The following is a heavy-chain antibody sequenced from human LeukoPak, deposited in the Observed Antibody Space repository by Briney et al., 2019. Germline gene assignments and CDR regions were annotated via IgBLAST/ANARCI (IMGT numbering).Heavy chain of an antibody. CDR2: IGISGVTT. CDR3: AREGEGQDFDY. V-gene: IGHV3-23*01. CDR1: GFTFSTYC. D-gene: IGHD3-10*01. J-gene: IGHJ4*02. Sequence: GGSLRLSCAASGFTFSTYCMSWVRQAPGKGLEWVSGIGISGVTTYYADSVKGRFTISRDNSKNTLYLQMNSLRAEDTAVYYCAREGEGQDFDYWGQGTLVTVSS.